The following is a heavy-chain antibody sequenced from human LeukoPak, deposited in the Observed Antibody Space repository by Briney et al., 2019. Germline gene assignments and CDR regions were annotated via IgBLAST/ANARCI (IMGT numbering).Heavy chain of an antibody. CDR2: INPSGGST. J-gene: IGHJ5*02. D-gene: IGHD1-26*01. Sequence: GASVKVSCKAFGYTFTGYWMHWVRQAPGQGLEWMGIINPSGGSTSYAQKFQGRVTMTRDMSTSTVYMELSSLRSEDTAVYYCARDPGDNYSGTAGGWFDPWGQGTLVTVSS. CDR1: GYTFTGYW. CDR3: ARDPGDNYSGTAGGWFDP. V-gene: IGHV1-46*01.